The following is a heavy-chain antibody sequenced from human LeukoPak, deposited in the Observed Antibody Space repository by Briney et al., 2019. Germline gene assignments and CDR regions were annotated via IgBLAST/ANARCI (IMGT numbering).Heavy chain of an antibody. D-gene: IGHD3-22*01. CDR3: ARPPNLSSGYYYTVEWFDP. CDR2: INPNSGGT. Sequence: GASVKVSCKASGYTFTGYYMHWVRQAPGQGLEWMGWINPNSGGTNYAQKFQGRVTMTRDTSISTAYMELSRLRSHDTAVYYCARPPNLSSGYYYTVEWFDPWGQGTLVTVSS. J-gene: IGHJ5*02. V-gene: IGHV1-2*02. CDR1: GYTFTGYY.